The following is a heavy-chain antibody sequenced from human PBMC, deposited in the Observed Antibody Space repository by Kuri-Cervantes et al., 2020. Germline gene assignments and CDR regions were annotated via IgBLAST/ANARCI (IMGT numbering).Heavy chain of an antibody. CDR1: GFTFSSHG. D-gene: IGHD3-10*01. J-gene: IGHJ6*03. V-gene: IGHV3-21*03. CDR2: IASSGRYL. CDR3: ARDLIMSAFYYMDV. Sequence: GGSLRLSCGASGFTFSSHGMHWVRQAPGKGLEWVASIASSGRYLYYADSVKGRFTISRDNAKSSLFLQMSSLRAEDTAVYYCARDLIMSAFYYMDVWGKGTTVTVSS.